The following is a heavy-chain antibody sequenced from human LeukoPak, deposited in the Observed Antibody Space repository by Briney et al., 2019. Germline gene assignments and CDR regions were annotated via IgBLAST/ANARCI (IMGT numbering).Heavy chain of an antibody. CDR2: ISGSGGST. CDR3: AKSVRIVVVPAATPPLDY. J-gene: IGHJ4*02. V-gene: IGHV3-23*01. D-gene: IGHD2-2*01. Sequence: GGSLRLSCAASGFTFSSYAMSWVRQAPGKGLEWVSAISGSGGSTYYADSVKGRFTISRDNSKNTLYLQMNSLRAEDTAVYYCAKSVRIVVVPAATPPLDYWGQGNLVTVSS. CDR1: GFTFSSYA.